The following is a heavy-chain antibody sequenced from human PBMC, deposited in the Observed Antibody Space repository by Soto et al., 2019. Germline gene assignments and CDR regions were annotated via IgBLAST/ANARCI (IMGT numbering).Heavy chain of an antibody. CDR3: ASSVAEYYYYGMDV. D-gene: IGHD6-19*01. CDR2: ISPIFGTA. CDR1: GGTFSSYA. Sequence: QVQLVQAGAELKKPGSSVKVSCKASGGTFSSYAISWLRHAPGQGLEWMGGISPIFGTANYARKFQGRVTITADEYTITAYMELSSLRSEDTAVYYCASSVAEYYYYGMDVWGPGTTVTVSS. J-gene: IGHJ6*02. V-gene: IGHV1-69*12.